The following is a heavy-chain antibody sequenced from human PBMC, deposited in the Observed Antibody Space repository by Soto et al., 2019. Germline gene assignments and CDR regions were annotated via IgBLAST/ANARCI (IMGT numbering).Heavy chain of an antibody. J-gene: IGHJ4*02. CDR2: IDIGGNT. Sequence: EVQVVESGGGLVQPGGSLRLSCAASGFSVTNNYMNWVRQAPGKGLEWVSIIDIGGNTYYADSVKDRFTISRDNSRNTLYLHMDSLRAEDTAVYYCARGRGSTGYLGREHYFDYWGREPWSPSPQ. CDR1: GFSVTNNY. V-gene: IGHV3-66*01. D-gene: IGHD2-2*01. CDR3: ARGRGSTGYLGREHYFDY.